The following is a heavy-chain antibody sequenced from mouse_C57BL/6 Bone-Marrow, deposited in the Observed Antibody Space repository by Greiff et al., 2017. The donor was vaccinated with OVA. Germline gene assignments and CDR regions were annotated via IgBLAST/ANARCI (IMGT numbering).Heavy chain of an antibody. CDR2: IYPGDGDT. Sequence: VQLVESGPELVKPGASVKISCKASGYAFSSSWMNWVKQRPGKGLEWIGRIYPGDGDTNYNGKFKGKATLTADKSSSTAYMQLSSLTSEDSAVYFCAKHEDGYYASYFDYWGRGTTLTVSS. D-gene: IGHD2-3*01. J-gene: IGHJ2*01. CDR1: GYAFSSSW. V-gene: IGHV1-82*01. CDR3: AKHEDGYYASYFDY.